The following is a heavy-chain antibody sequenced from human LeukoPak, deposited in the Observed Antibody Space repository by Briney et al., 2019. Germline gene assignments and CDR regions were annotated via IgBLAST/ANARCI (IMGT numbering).Heavy chain of an antibody. CDR1: GYTLTSYG. J-gene: IGHJ4*02. V-gene: IGHV1-8*02. CDR3: ARGSPDRYYYDSSGSDY. CDR2: MNPNSGNT. Sequence: ASVKVSCKASGYTLTSYGISWVRQAPGQGLEWMGWMNPNSGNTGYAQKFQGRVTMTRDTSISTAYMELSRLRSDDTAVYYCARGSPDRYYYDSSGSDYWGQGTLVTVSS. D-gene: IGHD3-22*01.